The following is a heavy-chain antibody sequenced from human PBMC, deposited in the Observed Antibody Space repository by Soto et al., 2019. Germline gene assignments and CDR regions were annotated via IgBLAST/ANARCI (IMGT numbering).Heavy chain of an antibody. V-gene: IGHV1-69*01. J-gene: IGHJ4*02. CDR1: GGTFSSYA. D-gene: IGHD3-22*01. CDR2: IIPIFGTA. Sequence: QVQLVQSGAEVKKPGSSVKVSCKASGGTFSSYAISWVRQAPGQGLEWMGGIIPIFGTANYAQKFQGRVTITADESTSPAYMELSSLRSEDTAVYYCARRQPAYYDSCGYYRRFDYWGQGTLVPVSS. CDR3: ARRQPAYYDSCGYYRRFDY.